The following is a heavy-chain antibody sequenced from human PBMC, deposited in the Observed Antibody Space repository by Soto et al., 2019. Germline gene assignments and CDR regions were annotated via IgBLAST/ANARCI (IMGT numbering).Heavy chain of an antibody. Sequence: ASVKVSCKASGYTFTSYGISWVRQAPGQGLEWMGWISAYNGNTNYAQKLQGRVTMTTDTSTSTAYMELGSLRAEDTAVYYCARDRTPELRSNWFDPWGQGTLVTVSS. CDR1: GYTFTSYG. CDR2: ISAYNGNT. V-gene: IGHV1-18*04. CDR3: ARDRTPELRSNWFDP. J-gene: IGHJ5*02. D-gene: IGHD1-7*01.